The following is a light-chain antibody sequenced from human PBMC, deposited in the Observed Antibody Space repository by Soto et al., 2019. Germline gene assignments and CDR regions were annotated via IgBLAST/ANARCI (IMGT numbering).Light chain of an antibody. CDR3: QQYHIYSGT. CDR1: QTIDSC. CDR2: KAS. J-gene: IGKJ1*01. Sequence: DIQTVQSPSTLSASVGDRVAMTCRASQTIDSCLAWYQQRPGKPPNLLIYKASTLASGVPSRFSSSGSGTEFTLTINRLQPDDFATYYCQQYHIYSGTLGQGTRWIS. V-gene: IGKV1-5*03.